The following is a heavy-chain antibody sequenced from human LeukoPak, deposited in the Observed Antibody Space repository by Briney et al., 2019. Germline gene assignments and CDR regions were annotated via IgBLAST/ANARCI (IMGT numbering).Heavy chain of an antibody. D-gene: IGHD2-8*01. V-gene: IGHV3-74*01. CDR1: GFTFSSYW. CDR2: INSDGSST. J-gene: IGHJ4*02. CDR3: ARASLGYCTNGVCYLPYPDY. Sequence: GGSLRFSCAASGFTFSSYWMHWVRQAPGKGLGWVSRINSDGSSTNYADSVKGGFTISRDNPKHTLYLQMHSLRAEDTAVYYCARASLGYCTNGVCYLPYPDYWGQGTLVTVSS.